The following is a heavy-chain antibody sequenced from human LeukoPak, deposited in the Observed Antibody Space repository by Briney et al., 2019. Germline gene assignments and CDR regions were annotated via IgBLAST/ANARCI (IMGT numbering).Heavy chain of an antibody. J-gene: IGHJ4*02. Sequence: GGSLRLSCAASGFTFSDSYMTWVRQAPGKGVEWVANIKPDGSERYYVDSVKGRFTISRDNAENSLYLQMNSLRVEDTAIYYCVVGGHLDHWGPGTLVTVSS. D-gene: IGHD1-26*01. CDR3: VVGGHLDH. CDR2: IKPDGSER. CDR1: GFTFSDSY. V-gene: IGHV3-7*01.